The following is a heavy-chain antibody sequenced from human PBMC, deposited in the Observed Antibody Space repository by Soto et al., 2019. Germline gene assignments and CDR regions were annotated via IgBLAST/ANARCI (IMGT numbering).Heavy chain of an antibody. V-gene: IGHV1-69*02. CDR1: VGSLSGYT. Sequence: SVKVSCKASVGSLSGYTISWVRQAPGQGLEWMGRIIPILGIANYAQKFQGRVTITADKSTSTAYMELSSLRSEDTAVYYCARGKDIVNTYWGQGTLVSVSS. CDR2: IIPILGIA. CDR3: ARGKDIVNTY. D-gene: IGHD2-15*01. J-gene: IGHJ4*02.